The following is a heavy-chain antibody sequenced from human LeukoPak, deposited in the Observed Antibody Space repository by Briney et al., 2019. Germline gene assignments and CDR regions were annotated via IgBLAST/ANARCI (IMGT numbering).Heavy chain of an antibody. CDR1: GGTFSSYA. CDR2: IIPMFDTA. D-gene: IGHD3-10*01. J-gene: IGHJ3*02. V-gene: IGHV1-69*06. CDR3: ARARSGPYGSGSLDAFDI. Sequence: GSSVKVSCKASGGTFSSYAISWVRQAPGQGLEWMGGIIPMFDTADFAQKFQGRVTITADTSTSTAYMQLSSLRSEDTAVYYCARARSGPYGSGSLDAFDIWGQGTMVTVSS.